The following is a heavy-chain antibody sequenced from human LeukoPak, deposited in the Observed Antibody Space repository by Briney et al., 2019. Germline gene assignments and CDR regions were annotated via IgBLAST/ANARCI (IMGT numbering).Heavy chain of an antibody. J-gene: IGHJ4*02. Sequence: TGGSLRLSCAASAFTFSNYWMSWVRQAAGKGLEWVANIKEDGSEINYVDSVKGRFTISRDNAKNSLYLQMNSLRVDATAVYYCARDRGYSTFDYWGQGTLVTVSS. D-gene: IGHD4-23*01. V-gene: IGHV3-7*01. CDR1: AFTFSNYW. CDR2: IKEDGSEI. CDR3: ARDRGYSTFDY.